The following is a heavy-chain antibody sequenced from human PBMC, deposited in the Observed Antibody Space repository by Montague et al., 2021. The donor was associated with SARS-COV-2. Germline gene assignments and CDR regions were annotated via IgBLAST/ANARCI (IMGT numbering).Heavy chain of an antibody. CDR3: ARPLVRGVPKAFDI. CDR2: IYYSGTT. J-gene: IGHJ3*02. CDR1: GGSITRDYC. D-gene: IGHD3-10*01. V-gene: IGHV4-39*01. Sequence: SETLSLTCTVSGGSITRDYCWGWIRQPPGKGLEWVGNIYYSGTTXINPSLESRVTISVDASKNQLSLNLTSVTAADTAVYYCARPLVRGVPKAFDIWGQGALVIVSS.